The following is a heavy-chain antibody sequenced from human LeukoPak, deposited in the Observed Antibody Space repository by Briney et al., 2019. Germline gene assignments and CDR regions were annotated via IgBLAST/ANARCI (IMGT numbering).Heavy chain of an antibody. CDR1: GGSISSYY. CDR3: ARGGSGISNAFDI. CDR2: IYYSGST. Sequence: PSETLSLTCTVSGGSISSYYWSWIRQPPGKGLEWIGYIYYSGSTYYNPSLKSRVTISVDTSKNQFSLKLSSVTAADTAVYYCARGGSGISNAFDIWGQGTMVTVSS. J-gene: IGHJ3*02. D-gene: IGHD3-10*01. V-gene: IGHV4-59*01.